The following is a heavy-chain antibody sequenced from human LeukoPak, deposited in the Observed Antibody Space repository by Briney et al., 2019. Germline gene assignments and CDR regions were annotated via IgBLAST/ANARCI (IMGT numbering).Heavy chain of an antibody. CDR2: TNPNSGNT. J-gene: IGHJ6*02. V-gene: IGHV1-8*01. CDR1: GYTFTSYD. Sequence: ASVKIYCKASGYTFTSYDINWMRQATGQGLEWMGWTNPNSGNTDYAQTFQGRVTVTRNTSISTVYMELSSLRSEDTAVYYCARRGTAMGTGYYFYAMDVWGQGTAVTGSS. CDR3: ARRGTAMGTGYYFYAMDV. D-gene: IGHD5-18*01.